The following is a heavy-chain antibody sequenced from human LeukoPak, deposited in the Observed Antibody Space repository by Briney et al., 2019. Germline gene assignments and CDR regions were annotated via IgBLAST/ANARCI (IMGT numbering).Heavy chain of an antibody. V-gene: IGHV4-30-4*01. D-gene: IGHD4-23*01. Sequence: SETLSLTCTVSGGSISSDTYHWSWIRQPPGKGLEWIGYIYYSGSIYYNPSLKSRVSISLDTSKNQLSLNLSSVTAADTAVYYCARGGTTVVAPVYWGQGTLVSVSS. J-gene: IGHJ4*02. CDR2: IYYSGSI. CDR1: GGSISSDTYH. CDR3: ARGGTTVVAPVY.